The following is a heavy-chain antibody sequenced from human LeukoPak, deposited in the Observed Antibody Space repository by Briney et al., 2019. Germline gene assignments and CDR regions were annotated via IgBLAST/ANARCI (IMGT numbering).Heavy chain of an antibody. CDR2: INHGGST. CDR1: GGSLSNYY. D-gene: IGHD3-10*01. J-gene: IGHJ5*02. CDR3: ARGPASGSNFASFDP. V-gene: IGHV4-34*01. Sequence: NPSETLSLTCAVYGGSLSNYYWSWIRQPPGKGLEWIGEINHGGSTKYNPSLKSRVTISVDMSKNQFSLELSSLTAAETAVYYCARGPASGSNFASFDPWGQGTLVTVSS.